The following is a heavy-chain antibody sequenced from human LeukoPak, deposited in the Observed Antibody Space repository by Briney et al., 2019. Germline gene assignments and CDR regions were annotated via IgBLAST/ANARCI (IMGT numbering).Heavy chain of an antibody. J-gene: IGHJ4*02. V-gene: IGHV3-23*01. CDR1: GFAFGVHA. D-gene: IGHD3-16*01. Sequence: PGGSLRLSCVGSGFAFGVHAMSWVRQAPGKGPEWVATIGSGADLFYAESVKGRFTISRDDPRNTVWLQMNSLRAEDTALYYCAKDWTPHKRVYDCLDGWGQGTQVTVSS. CDR2: IGSGADL. CDR3: AKDWTPHKRVYDCLDG.